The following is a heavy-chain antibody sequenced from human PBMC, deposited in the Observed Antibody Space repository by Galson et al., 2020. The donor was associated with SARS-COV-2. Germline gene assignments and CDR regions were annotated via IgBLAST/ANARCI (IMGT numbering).Heavy chain of an antibody. Sequence: TGGSLRLSCAASGFTFDDYAMHWVRQAPGKGLEWVSGISWNSGTIGYADSVKGRFTISRDNAKNSLYLQMNSLRADDTALYYCAKDIAARLGGNFDYWGQGTLVTVSS. CDR3: AKDIAARLGGNFDY. D-gene: IGHD6-6*01. CDR1: GFTFDDYA. CDR2: ISWNSGTI. V-gene: IGHV3-9*01. J-gene: IGHJ4*02.